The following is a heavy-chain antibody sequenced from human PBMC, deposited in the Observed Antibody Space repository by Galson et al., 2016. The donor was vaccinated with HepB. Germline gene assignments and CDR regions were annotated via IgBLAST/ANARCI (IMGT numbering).Heavy chain of an antibody. D-gene: IGHD1-14*01. Sequence: SLRLSCAASGFTFSNYAMSWVRQAPGKGLEWVSGISSSGDSTYYADSVKSRVAISRDNSKDTLYLEMNSLRDGDTAFYYCAKDTAPGHTYGYFDYWGQGTLLTVSS. V-gene: IGHV3-23*01. J-gene: IGHJ4*02. CDR3: AKDTAPGHTYGYFDY. CDR2: ISSSGDST. CDR1: GFTFSNYA.